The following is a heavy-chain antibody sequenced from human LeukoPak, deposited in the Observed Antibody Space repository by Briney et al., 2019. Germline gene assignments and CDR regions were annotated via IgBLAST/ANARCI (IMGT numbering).Heavy chain of an antibody. CDR1: GFTFSSYA. J-gene: IGHJ4*02. D-gene: IGHD6-6*01. CDR3: ANWIGSSSRDY. V-gene: IGHV3-23*01. CDR2: INSNGDEI. Sequence: GGSLRLSCAASGFTFSSYAMTWVRQAPGKGLEWVSGINSNGDEIYYADSVRGRFTISRDNSNNALYLQMDSLRAEDTAVYYCANWIGSSSRDYWGQGTLVTVSS.